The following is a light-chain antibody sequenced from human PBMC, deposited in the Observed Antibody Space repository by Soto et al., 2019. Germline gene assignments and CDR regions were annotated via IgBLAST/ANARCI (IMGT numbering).Light chain of an antibody. CDR3: QQFNTYPLT. V-gene: IGKV1-13*02. CDR2: DAS. J-gene: IGKJ3*01. CDR1: QGISSA. Sequence: AIQLTQSPSSLSASVGDRVSIACRASQGISSALAWYQQKTGKAPKLLIYDASSLASGVPSRFSGSGSGTDFTLTISSLQPEDFATYYCQQFNTYPLTFGPGTKVDIK.